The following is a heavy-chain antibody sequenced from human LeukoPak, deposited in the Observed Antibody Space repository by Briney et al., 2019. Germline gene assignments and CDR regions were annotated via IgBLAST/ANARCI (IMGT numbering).Heavy chain of an antibody. CDR1: GFTFSSYS. CDR3: ASSWQQLVPSYFDY. J-gene: IGHJ4*02. CDR2: ISSSSSYI. V-gene: IGHV3-21*01. D-gene: IGHD6-13*01. Sequence: GGSLRLSCAASGFTFSSYSMNWVRQAPGKGLEWVSSISSSSSYIYYADSVKGRFTISRDNAKNSLYLQMNSLRAEDTAVYYCASSWQQLVPSYFDYWGQGTLVTVSS.